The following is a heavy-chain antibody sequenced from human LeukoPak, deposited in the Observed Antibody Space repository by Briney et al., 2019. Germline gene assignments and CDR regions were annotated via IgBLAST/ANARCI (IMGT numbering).Heavy chain of an antibody. Sequence: GASVKVSCKASGGTFISYAISWVRQAPGQGLEWMGGIIPIFGTANYAQKFQGRVTITADESTSTAYMELSSLRSEDTAVYYCARGLTAMVTLGFDYWGQGTLVTVSS. D-gene: IGHD5-18*01. V-gene: IGHV1-69*13. J-gene: IGHJ4*02. CDR2: IIPIFGTA. CDR1: GGTFISYA. CDR3: ARGLTAMVTLGFDY.